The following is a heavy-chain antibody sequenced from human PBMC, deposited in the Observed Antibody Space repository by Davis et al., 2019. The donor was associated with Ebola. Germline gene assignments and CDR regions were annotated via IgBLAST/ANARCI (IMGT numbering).Heavy chain of an antibody. V-gene: IGHV1-69*05. J-gene: IGHJ6*02. CDR1: GGTFSSYA. CDR2: IIPIFGTA. Sequence: AASVKVSCKASGGTFSSYAISCVRQAPGQGLEWMGGIIPIFGTANYAQKFQGRVTITRDTSASTAYMELSSLRSEDTAVYYCARAGQQLVQKRGFYYYYGMDVWGQGTTVTVSS. CDR3: ARAGQQLVQKRGFYYYYGMDV. D-gene: IGHD6-13*01.